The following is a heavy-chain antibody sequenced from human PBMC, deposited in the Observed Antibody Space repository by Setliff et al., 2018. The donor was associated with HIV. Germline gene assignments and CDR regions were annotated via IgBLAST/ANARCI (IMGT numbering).Heavy chain of an antibody. V-gene: IGHV3-74*01. Sequence: GGSLRLSCATTGFTFRNYWMHWVRQAPGKGLEWVSRINSDGSSARYGDSVEGRFTISRDNSKNALYLEMNNLRAEDTAIYYCAKGLDYLDSSASCAPYFYFYYYMDVWGKGTTVTVSS. CDR3: AKGLDYLDSSASCAPYFYFYYYMDV. CDR2: INSDGSSA. D-gene: IGHD2-2*01. CDR1: GFTFRNYW. J-gene: IGHJ6*03.